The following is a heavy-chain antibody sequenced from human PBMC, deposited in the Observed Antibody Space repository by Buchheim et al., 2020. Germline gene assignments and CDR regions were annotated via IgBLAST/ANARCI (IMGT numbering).Heavy chain of an antibody. J-gene: IGHJ4*02. CDR1: GFPFSSYW. V-gene: IGHV3-7*01. Sequence: EVQLVESGGGLVQPGGSLRLSCSAPGFPFSSYWMSWVRQAPGKGLEWVANIKQDGSEEYYVDSFKGRFTISRDNAKNSLYLPMNSMRAEDTAVYYCARVLVVVVAATFDYWGQGTL. D-gene: IGHD2-15*01. CDR3: ARVLVVVVAATFDY. CDR2: IKQDGSEE.